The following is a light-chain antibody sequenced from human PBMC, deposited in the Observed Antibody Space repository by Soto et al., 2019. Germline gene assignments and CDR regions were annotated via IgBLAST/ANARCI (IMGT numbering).Light chain of an antibody. CDR2: GAS. J-gene: IGKJ2*01. CDR1: QRVSRK. Sequence: IVMTQSPATLSVSPGERATLSCRASQRVSRKLAWYQQKPGQAPRLLIYGASTRATGIPARFSGSGSGTEFTLTISSLQSEDFAVNYCQQYNNWPYTFGQGTKLEIK. V-gene: IGKV3-15*01. CDR3: QQYNNWPYT.